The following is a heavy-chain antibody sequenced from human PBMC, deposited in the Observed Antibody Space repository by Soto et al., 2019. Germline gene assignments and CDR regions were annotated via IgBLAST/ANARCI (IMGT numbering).Heavy chain of an antibody. V-gene: IGHV1-3*01. CDR2: INAGNGNT. CDR3: ARGLGGARTYIVY. J-gene: IGHJ4*02. D-gene: IGHD3-10*01. CDR1: GYTFTSYG. Sequence: ASVKVSCKASGYTFTSYGMHWVRQAPGQRLEWMGWINAGNGNTKYSQKFQGRVTITRDTSASTAYMELSSLRSEDTAVYYCARGLGGARTYIVYWGQGTLVTVSS.